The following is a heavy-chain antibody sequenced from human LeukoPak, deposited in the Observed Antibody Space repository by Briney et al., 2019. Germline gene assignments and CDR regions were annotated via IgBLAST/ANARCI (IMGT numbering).Heavy chain of an antibody. CDR2: IYWNDDK. V-gene: IGHV2-5*01. CDR1: GFSLSTSGMG. Sequence: SGPMLVNPTQTLTLTCTFSGFSLSTSGMGVGWIRQPPGKALEWLALIYWNDDKRYSPSLKSRLTITKDTSKNQVVLTMTNMDPVDTATYYCAHRLPYCDILTGYYDVRHFDYWGQGTLVTVSS. CDR3: AHRLPYCDILTGYYDVRHFDY. D-gene: IGHD3-9*01. J-gene: IGHJ4*02.